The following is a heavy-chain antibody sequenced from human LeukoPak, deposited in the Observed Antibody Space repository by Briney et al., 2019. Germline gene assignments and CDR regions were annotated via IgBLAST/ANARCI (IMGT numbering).Heavy chain of an antibody. CDR3: AKVWYSSSWYSSHYYYMDV. V-gene: IGHV3-30*18. CDR2: ISHDGSNK. J-gene: IGHJ6*03. Sequence: GGSLRLSCAASGITFSSYGMHWVRQAPGKGLEWVAVISHDGSNKYYADSVKGRFTISRDNSKNTLYLQMNSLRAEDTAVYYCAKVWYSSSWYSSHYYYMDVWGKGTTVTISS. D-gene: IGHD6-13*01. CDR1: GITFSSYG.